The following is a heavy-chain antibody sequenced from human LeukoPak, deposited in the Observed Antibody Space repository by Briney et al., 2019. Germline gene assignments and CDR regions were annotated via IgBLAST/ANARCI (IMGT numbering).Heavy chain of an antibody. Sequence: GGSLRLSCAASGFTFSSYDMHWVRQAAGKRLEWDSSIGTAGDPYSPISVKGRFTISRENAKNSLYLQMNNLRAGDTAVYYCTRYRYSSGWDYYFDYWGQGTLVTVSS. CDR2: IGTAGDP. CDR3: TRYRYSSGWDYYFDY. D-gene: IGHD6-19*01. J-gene: IGHJ4*02. V-gene: IGHV3-13*05. CDR1: GFTFSSYD.